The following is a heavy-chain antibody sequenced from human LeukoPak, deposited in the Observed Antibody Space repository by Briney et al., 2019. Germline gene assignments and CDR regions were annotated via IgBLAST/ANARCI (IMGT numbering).Heavy chain of an antibody. D-gene: IGHD6-13*01. Sequence: GGSLRLSCTASGFTFNNYAMYWVRQAPGTGLQWVSTITGYGATFYADSVRGRFTIFRDTSMNTLFLQMNSLGAEDTAVYYCAKGAAAGKVDWFDPRGQGTLVTVSS. V-gene: IGHV3-23*01. CDR1: GFTFNNYA. CDR2: ITGYGAT. J-gene: IGHJ5*02. CDR3: AKGAAAGKVDWFDP.